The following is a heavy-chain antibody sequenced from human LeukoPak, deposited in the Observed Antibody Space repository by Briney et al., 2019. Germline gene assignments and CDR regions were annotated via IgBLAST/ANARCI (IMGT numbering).Heavy chain of an antibody. V-gene: IGHV3-48*03. J-gene: IGHJ6*03. CDR2: ISSSGSTI. CDR3: AKLQTYWVYYMDV. D-gene: IGHD2-8*02. CDR1: GFTFSSYE. Sequence: PGGSLRLSCAASGFTFSSYEMNWVRQAPGKGLEWVSYISSSGSTIYYADSVKGRFTISRDNATNSLYLQMNSLRAEDTAVYFCAKLQTYWVYYMDVWGKGTTVTVSS.